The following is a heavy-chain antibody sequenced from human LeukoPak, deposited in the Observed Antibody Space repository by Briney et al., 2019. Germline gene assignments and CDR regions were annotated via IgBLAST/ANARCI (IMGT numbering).Heavy chain of an antibody. J-gene: IGHJ4*02. V-gene: IGHV3-30*02. CDR3: AKPLWFGELLRGADFDY. CDR2: IRYDGSNK. Sequence: GGSLRLSCAASGFTFSSYGMHWVRQAPGKGLEWVAFIRYDGSNKYYADSVKGRFTISRNNSKNTLYLQMNSLRAEDTAVYYCAKPLWFGELLRGADFDYWGQGTLVTVSS. D-gene: IGHD3-10*01. CDR1: GFTFSSYG.